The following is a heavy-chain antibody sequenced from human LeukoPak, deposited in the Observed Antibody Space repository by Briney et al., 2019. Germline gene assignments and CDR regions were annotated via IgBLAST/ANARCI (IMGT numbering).Heavy chain of an antibody. CDR3: ARGLRGGLDP. CDR1: GFTFSSYA. CDR2: ISSNGGST. D-gene: IGHD2-21*01. Sequence: GGSLRLSCAASGFTFSSYAMHWVRQAPGKGLEYVSAISSNGGSTYYANSVKGRFTISRDNSKNTLYLQMNSLRAEDTAVYYCARGLRGGLDPWGQGTLVTVSS. J-gene: IGHJ5*02. V-gene: IGHV3-64*01.